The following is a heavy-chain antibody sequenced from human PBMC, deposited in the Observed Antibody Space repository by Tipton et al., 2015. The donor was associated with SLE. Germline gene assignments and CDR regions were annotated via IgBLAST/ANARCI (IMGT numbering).Heavy chain of an antibody. CDR1: GFTFSNYA. CDR2: VWFDGNVK. D-gene: IGHD1-26*01. CDR3: AKDRAPGSYLDY. J-gene: IGHJ4*02. V-gene: IGHV3-33*06. Sequence: SLRLSCAASGFTFSNYAMHWVRQAPGKGLEWVAVVWFDGNVKYYIDSVKGRFTISRDNSKNTLNLQMDSLRADDTAVYFCAKDRAPGSYLDYWGQGTLVTVSS.